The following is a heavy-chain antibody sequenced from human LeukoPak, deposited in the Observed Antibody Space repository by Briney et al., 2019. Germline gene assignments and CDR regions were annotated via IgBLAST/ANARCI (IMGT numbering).Heavy chain of an antibody. CDR3: AKDPTDFDSSGQTYFDY. CDR1: GFTVSSNY. V-gene: IGHV3-53*01. J-gene: IGHJ4*02. CDR2: IYSGGST. D-gene: IGHD3-22*01. Sequence: GGSLRLSCAASGFTVSSNYMSWVRQAPGKGLEWVSVIYSGGSTYYADSVRGRFTISRDNSKNTLYLQMNSLRAEDTAVYYCAKDPTDFDSSGQTYFDYWGQGSLVTVSS.